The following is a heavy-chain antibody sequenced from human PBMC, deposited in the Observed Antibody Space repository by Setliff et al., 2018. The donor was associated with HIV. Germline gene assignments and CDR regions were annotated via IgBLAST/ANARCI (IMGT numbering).Heavy chain of an antibody. CDR3: ASLGGLLYTSSSLRGVDY. CDR2: IYTSGRT. CDR1: RVTFSDYY. J-gene: IGHJ4*02. D-gene: IGHD6-6*01. Sequence: LRLSCAASRVTFSDYYMTWIRQAPGKGLECISLIYTSGRTNYADSVKGRFTISRDNAKNSLYLQMNSLRAEDTAVYYCASLGGLLYTSSSLRGVDYWGQGTLVTVSS. V-gene: IGHV3-11*06.